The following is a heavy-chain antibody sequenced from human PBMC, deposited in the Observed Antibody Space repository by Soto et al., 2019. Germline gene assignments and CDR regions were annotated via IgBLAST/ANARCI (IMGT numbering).Heavy chain of an antibody. D-gene: IGHD4-17*01. CDR3: ARAPYGGSLDF. J-gene: IGHJ4*02. CDR1: VYSFTNYA. Sequence: ASVKVSCKASVYSFTNYAIHWVRQAPGQRLEWMGWINAANGNAYYSQKFQGRVTITRDTSASTAHMELSSLRSEDTAVYYCARAPYGGSLDFWGQGILVTVSS. CDR2: INAANGNA. V-gene: IGHV1-3*01.